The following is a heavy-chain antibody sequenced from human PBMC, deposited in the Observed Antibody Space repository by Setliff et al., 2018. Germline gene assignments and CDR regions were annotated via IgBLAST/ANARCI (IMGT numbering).Heavy chain of an antibody. CDR2: IFYGGST. Sequence: SETLSLTCTVSGASISSSSYYWAWIRQPPGRGLELIGSIFYGGSTYYNPSLKSRVTISIDASKNQFSLKLDSVTAADTAVYYCARPGGFCDSNGCWDGYFDSWGQGTPGTSPQ. CDR3: ARPGGFCDSNGCWDGYFDS. CDR1: GASISSSSYY. J-gene: IGHJ4*02. V-gene: IGHV4-39*07. D-gene: IGHD4-4*01.